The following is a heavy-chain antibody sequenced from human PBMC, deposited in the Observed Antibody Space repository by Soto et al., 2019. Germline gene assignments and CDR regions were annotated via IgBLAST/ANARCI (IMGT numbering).Heavy chain of an antibody. CDR1: GYTFTGYY. J-gene: IGHJ4*02. V-gene: IGHV1-2*04. CDR3: ARDRGRWLGEFGF. CDR2: INPNSGGT. Sequence: QVQLVQSGAEVKKPGASVKVSCKASGYTFTGYYMHWVRQAPGQGLEWMGWINPNSGGTNYAQKFQGLGTMARDTSNSTAYIELGRVRSGDTGVYYCARDRGRWLGEFGFLGQGTLVTVSS. D-gene: IGHD3-10*01.